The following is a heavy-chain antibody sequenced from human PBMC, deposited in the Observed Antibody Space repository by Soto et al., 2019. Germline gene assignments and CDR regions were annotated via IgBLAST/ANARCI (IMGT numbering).Heavy chain of an antibody. Sequence: SETLSLTCTVSGGSISSYYWSWIRQPPGKGLEWIGYIYYSGSTNYNPSLKSRVTISVDTSKNQFSLKLSSVTAADTAVYYCARGQRFSDWFDPWGQGTLVTASS. J-gene: IGHJ5*02. CDR2: IYYSGST. D-gene: IGHD3-3*01. CDR3: ARGQRFSDWFDP. V-gene: IGHV4-59*01. CDR1: GGSISSYY.